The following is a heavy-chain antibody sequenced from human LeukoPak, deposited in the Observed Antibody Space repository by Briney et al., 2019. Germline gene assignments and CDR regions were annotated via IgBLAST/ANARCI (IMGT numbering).Heavy chain of an antibody. Sequence: SETLSLTCTVSGGSISTTNYYWGWIRQPPGGDLEWIGSIYSSGNTYYNPSLESRVTISVDTSKNQLSLKLPSATAADTSVYYCARHSGLRSPFDPWGQGTLVTVSS. CDR2: IYSSGNT. D-gene: IGHD3-3*01. V-gene: IGHV4-39*01. CDR3: ARHSGLRSPFDP. CDR1: GGSISTTNYY. J-gene: IGHJ5*02.